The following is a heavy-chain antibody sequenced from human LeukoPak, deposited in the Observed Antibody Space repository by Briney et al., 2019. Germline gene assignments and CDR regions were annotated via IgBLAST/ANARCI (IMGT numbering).Heavy chain of an antibody. CDR2: INPSGGST. J-gene: IGHJ4*02. Sequence: ASVQVSCKASVYTFTSYYLYWVRQAPGQGLEWMGVINPSGGSTTSAQKFQGRVTMTRDTSTSTVYMELRSLRSEDTAVYYCARGPGPADDGGGYCFDYWGQGTLVTVSS. CDR1: VYTFTSYY. V-gene: IGHV1-46*01. D-gene: IGHD3-22*01. CDR3: ARGPGPADDGGGYCFDY.